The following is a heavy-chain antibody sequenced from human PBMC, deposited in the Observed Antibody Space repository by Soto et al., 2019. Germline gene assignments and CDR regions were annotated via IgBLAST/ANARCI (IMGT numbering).Heavy chain of an antibody. J-gene: IGHJ5*02. Sequence: PSETLSLTCAVSGYSISSGYYWGWIRQPPGKGLEWIGSIYHSGSTYYNPSLKSRVTISVDTSKNQFSLKLSSVTAADTAVYHCARAQWGDARFDPWGQGTLVTVSS. CDR3: ARAQWGDARFDP. CDR1: GYSISSGYY. D-gene: IGHD1-26*01. V-gene: IGHV4-38-2*01. CDR2: IYHSGST.